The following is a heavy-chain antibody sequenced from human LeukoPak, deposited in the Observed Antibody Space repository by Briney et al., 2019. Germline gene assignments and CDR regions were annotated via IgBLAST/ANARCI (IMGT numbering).Heavy chain of an antibody. V-gene: IGHV3-11*01. D-gene: IGHD3-22*01. CDR3: AIMYYYDSSGYAGH. J-gene: IGHJ4*02. Sequence: GGSLRLSCAASGFTFSDYYMSWIRQAPGKGLEWVSYISSSGSTIYYADSVKGRFTISRDNAKNSVYLQMNSLRAEDTAVYYCAIMYYYDSSGYAGHWGQGTLVTVSS. CDR1: GFTFSDYY. CDR2: ISSSGSTI.